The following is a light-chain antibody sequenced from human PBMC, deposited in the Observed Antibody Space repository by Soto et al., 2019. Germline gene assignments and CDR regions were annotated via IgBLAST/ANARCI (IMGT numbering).Light chain of an antibody. CDR2: DVS. J-gene: IGLJ3*02. CDR3: SSYTSTNSWV. Sequence: QSALTQSASVSGSPGQSIPISCTGPSSAVGGYNYVSWYQQHPGKAPKLIIYDVSNRPSGVSTRFSGSKSGNTASLTISGLQAEDEADYSCSSYTSTNSWVFGGGTKVTVL. V-gene: IGLV2-14*01. CDR1: SSAVGGYNY.